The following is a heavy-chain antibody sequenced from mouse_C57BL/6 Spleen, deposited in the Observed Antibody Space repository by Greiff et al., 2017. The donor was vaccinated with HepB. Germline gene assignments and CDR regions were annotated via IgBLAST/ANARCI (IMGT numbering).Heavy chain of an antibody. J-gene: IGHJ2*01. CDR2: ININGGST. CDR3: ARMARTIN. Sequence: HLVESGGGLVQPGGSLKLSCAASGFTFSSYGMSWVRQTPDKRLELVATININGGSTYYPDSVKGRFTISRDNAKNTLYLQMSSLKSEDTAMYYCARMARTINWGQGTTLTVSS. CDR1: GFTFSSYG. V-gene: IGHV5-6-3*01.